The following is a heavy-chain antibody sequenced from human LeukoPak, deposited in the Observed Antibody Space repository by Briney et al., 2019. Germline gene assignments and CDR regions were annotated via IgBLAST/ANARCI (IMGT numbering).Heavy chain of an antibody. Sequence: GGSLRLSCGASGFIFSSYAMSWVRQAPGKGLEWVSAIGSGTYYADSVKGRFTISRDNSKNTLYLQMNSLRAEDTAVYYCAKVLAYYFDYWGQGTLVTVSS. J-gene: IGHJ4*02. CDR2: IGSGT. V-gene: IGHV3-23*01. CDR3: AKVLAYYFDY. CDR1: GFIFSSYA.